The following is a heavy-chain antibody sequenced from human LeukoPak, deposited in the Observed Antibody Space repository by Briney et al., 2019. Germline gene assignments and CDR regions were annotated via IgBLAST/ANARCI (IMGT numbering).Heavy chain of an antibody. CDR1: GFTFSDYY. J-gene: IGHJ4*02. V-gene: IGHV3-11*01. CDR2: ISSSGSTI. D-gene: IGHD3-22*01. CDR3: AREENYDLYYFDY. Sequence: GGSLRLSCAASGFTFSDYYMSWIRQAPGKGLEWVSYISSSGSTIYYADSVKGRFTISRDNAKNSLYLQMNSLRAEDTAVYYCAREENYDLYYFDYWGQGTLVTVSS.